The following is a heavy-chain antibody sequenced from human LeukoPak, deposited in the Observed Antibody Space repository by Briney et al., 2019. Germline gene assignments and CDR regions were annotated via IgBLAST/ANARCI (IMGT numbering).Heavy chain of an antibody. CDR3: ARVRDRSSYFYDLDY. CDR2: IHYSGST. Sequence: SETLSLTCTVSGGPISSYYWSWIRQPPGKGLEWIGCIHYSGSTNYNPSLKSRVTISVDTSKNQFSLKLNSVTAADTAVYYCARVRDRSSYFYDLDYWGQGTLVTVSS. CDR1: GGPISSYY. V-gene: IGHV4-59*01. J-gene: IGHJ4*02. D-gene: IGHD3-22*01.